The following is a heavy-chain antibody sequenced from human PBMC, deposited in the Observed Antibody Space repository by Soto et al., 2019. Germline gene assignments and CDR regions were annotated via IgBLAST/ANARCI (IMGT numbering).Heavy chain of an antibody. CDR3: ARSYYDSSGPQPFDP. J-gene: IGHJ5*02. CDR1: GFTFSSYE. V-gene: IGHV3-48*03. D-gene: IGHD3-22*01. Sequence: PGGSLRLSCAASGFTFSSYEMNWVRQAPGKGLEWVSYISSSGSTIYYADSVKGRFTISRDNAKNSLYLQMNSLRAEDTAVYYCARSYYDSSGPQPFDPWGQGTLVTVSS. CDR2: ISSSGSTI.